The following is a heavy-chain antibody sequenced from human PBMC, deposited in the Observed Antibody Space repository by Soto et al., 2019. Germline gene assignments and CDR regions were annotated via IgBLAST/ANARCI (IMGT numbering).Heavy chain of an antibody. J-gene: IGHJ3*02. CDR3: ARNWVAQRGDDAFDI. CDR1: GYTFTSYY. Sequence: GASVKVSCKASGYTFTSYYMHWVRQAPGQGLEWMGIINPSGGSTSYAQKFQGRVTMTRDTSTSTVYMELSSLRSEDTAVYYCARNWVAQRGDDAFDIWGQGTMVTVPS. V-gene: IGHV1-46*03. D-gene: IGHD7-27*01. CDR2: INPSGGST.